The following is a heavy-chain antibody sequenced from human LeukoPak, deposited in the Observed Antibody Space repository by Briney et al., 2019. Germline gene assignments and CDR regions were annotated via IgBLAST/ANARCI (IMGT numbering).Heavy chain of an antibody. J-gene: IGHJ5*02. V-gene: IGHV1-46*01. CDR1: GYTFASYY. Sequence: ASVKVSCKASGYTFASYYMHWVRQAPGQGLEWMGIINPSGGSTSYAQKFQGRVTMTRDTSTSTVYMELSSLRSEDTAVYYCARGEGIAARRQKNWFDPWGQGTLVTVSS. D-gene: IGHD6-6*01. CDR3: ARGEGIAARRQKNWFDP. CDR2: INPSGGST.